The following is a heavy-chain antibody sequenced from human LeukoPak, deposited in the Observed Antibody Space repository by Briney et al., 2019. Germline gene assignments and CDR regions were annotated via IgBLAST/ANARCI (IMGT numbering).Heavy chain of an antibody. CDR3: ASRTVTHAFDI. CDR1: GFTVSTNY. Sequence: TGGSLRLSCAASGFTVSTNYMTWVRQAPGKGLEWVSLIYSGDSTYYADSVKGRFTISRDNSKNTLYLQISSLRADDTAVYYCASRTVTHAFDIWGQGTMVTVSS. CDR2: IYSGDST. V-gene: IGHV3-66*01. J-gene: IGHJ3*02. D-gene: IGHD4-17*01.